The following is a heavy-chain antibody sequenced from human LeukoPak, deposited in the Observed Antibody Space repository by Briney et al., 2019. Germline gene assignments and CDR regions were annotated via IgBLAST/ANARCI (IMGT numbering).Heavy chain of an antibody. D-gene: IGHD5-18*01. CDR3: AREAADTRTRLYYFDY. CDR2: IKPDGSAG. J-gene: IGHJ4*02. CDR1: GFTFSSNW. V-gene: IGHV3-7*01. Sequence: GGSLRLSCATSGFTFSSNWMSWVRHVPGRGLDWVANIKPDGSAGYYAASVKGRFTVSRDNAKNSLYLQMNSLRVEDTAVYYCAREAADTRTRLYYFDYWGQGTLVTVSS.